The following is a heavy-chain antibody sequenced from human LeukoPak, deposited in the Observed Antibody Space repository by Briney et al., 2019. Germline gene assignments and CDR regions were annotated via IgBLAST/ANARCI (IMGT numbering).Heavy chain of an antibody. Sequence: ASVKVSCKASGYTFTGYYMHWVRQAPGQGLEWMGWINPNSGGTNYAQKFQGRVTMTRDTSISTAYMELSRLRSDDTAVYYCARGFGVVVPAAIRSSTGWFDPWGQGTLVTVSS. J-gene: IGHJ5*02. CDR2: INPNSGGT. D-gene: IGHD2-2*01. CDR1: GYTFTGYY. V-gene: IGHV1-2*02. CDR3: ARGFGVVVPAAIRSSTGWFDP.